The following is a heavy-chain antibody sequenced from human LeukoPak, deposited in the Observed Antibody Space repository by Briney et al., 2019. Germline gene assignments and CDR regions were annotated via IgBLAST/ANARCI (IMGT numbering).Heavy chain of an antibody. V-gene: IGHV3-30*18. CDR2: ISYVGSNK. CDR3: AKDLLCSSTSCYGTGYFDS. J-gene: IGHJ4*02. Sequence: GGSLRLSCAASGFTFSSYGMHGVRQAPGKGLEWVAIISYVGSNKDYADSVKGRFTISRDNSKNTLYLQMNSLRAEDTAVYYCAKDLLCSSTSCYGTGYFDSWGQGALVTVSS. CDR1: GFTFSSYG. D-gene: IGHD2-2*01.